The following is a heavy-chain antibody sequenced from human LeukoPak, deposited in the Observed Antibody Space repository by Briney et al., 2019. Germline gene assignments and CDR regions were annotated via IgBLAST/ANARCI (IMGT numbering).Heavy chain of an antibody. Sequence: AETLSLTCTVSGGSISINYWSWIRQPPGKGLEWIGYIYYSGSTNYNPSLKSRVTISVDTSKNQFSLKLSSVTAADTAVYYCARHTTGNGMDVWGQGTTVTVSS. CDR2: IYYSGST. J-gene: IGHJ6*02. D-gene: IGHD4-11*01. CDR3: ARHTTGNGMDV. CDR1: GGSISINY. V-gene: IGHV4-59*08.